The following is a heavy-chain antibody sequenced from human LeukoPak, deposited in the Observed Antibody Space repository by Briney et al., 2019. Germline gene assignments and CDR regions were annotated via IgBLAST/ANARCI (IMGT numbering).Heavy chain of an antibody. V-gene: IGHV4-4*07. D-gene: IGHD1-26*01. J-gene: IGHJ6*02. CDR1: GGSLSLYY. CDR2: VYTSGSA. CDR3: ASASRSPYGLDV. Sequence: SETLSLTCNVSGGSLSLYYWSWVRQPAGKELEWIARVYTSGSANYNPSLNSRVTMSLDTSKHQFSLRLTSVTAADTAVYYCASASRSPYGLDVWGQGTTVIVAS.